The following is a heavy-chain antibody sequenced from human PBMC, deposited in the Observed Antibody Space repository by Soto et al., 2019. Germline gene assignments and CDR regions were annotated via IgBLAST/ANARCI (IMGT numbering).Heavy chain of an antibody. CDR3: AREYRTYGDQLQFDY. V-gene: IGHV4-61*01. CDR1: GGSVSSCSYY. D-gene: IGHD4-17*01. J-gene: IGHJ4*02. Sequence: SETLSLTCTVSGGSVSSCSYYWGWIRQPPGKGLEWIGYIYYSGSTNYNPSLKSRVTISVDTSKNQFSLKLSSVTAADTAVYYCAREYRTYGDQLQFDYWGQGPLVTVSS. CDR2: IYYSGST.